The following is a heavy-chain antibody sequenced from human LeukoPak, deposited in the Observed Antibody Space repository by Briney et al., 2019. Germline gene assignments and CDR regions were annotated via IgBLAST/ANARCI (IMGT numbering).Heavy chain of an antibody. J-gene: IGHJ4*02. CDR2: IYPGDSDT. D-gene: IGHD3-22*01. CDR3: ARSPGDLYDSSGYYVDY. Sequence: GESLKISCKGSGYRFTSYWIGWVRQMPGKGLEWMGVIYPGDSDTRYSPSFQGQVTISADKSISTAYLQWSSLKASDTAMYYCARSPGDLYDSSGYYVDYWGQGTLVTVSS. CDR1: GYRFTSYW. V-gene: IGHV5-51*01.